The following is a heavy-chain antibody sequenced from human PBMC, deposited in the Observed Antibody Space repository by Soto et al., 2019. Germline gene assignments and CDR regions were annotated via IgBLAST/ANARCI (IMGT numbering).Heavy chain of an antibody. Sequence: GGSLRLYCAASGFTFSNYKMNWVRQAPGKGLEWLSYITSSGSPMYYADSVKGRFTMSGDNVKNSLYLLMNSLRAEDTAVYYCARVHCSSPNCSDNHYDGMGVWGQGTTVTVSS. J-gene: IGHJ6*02. V-gene: IGHV3-48*03. CDR2: ITSSGSPM. D-gene: IGHD2-2*01. CDR1: GFTFSNYK. CDR3: ARVHCSSPNCSDNHYDGMGV.